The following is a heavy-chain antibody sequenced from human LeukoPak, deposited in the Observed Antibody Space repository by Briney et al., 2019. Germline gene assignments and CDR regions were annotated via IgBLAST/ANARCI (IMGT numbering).Heavy chain of an antibody. CDR3: ARDGTYYYDSSGYLFDY. Sequence: GASVKVSCKVSGYTLTELSMHWVRQAPGKGLEWMGGFDPEDGETIYAQKFQGRVTITADESTSTAYMELSSLRSEDTAVYYCARDGTYYYDSSGYLFDYWGQGTLVTVSS. CDR2: FDPEDGET. CDR1: GYTLTELS. J-gene: IGHJ4*02. V-gene: IGHV1-24*01. D-gene: IGHD3-22*01.